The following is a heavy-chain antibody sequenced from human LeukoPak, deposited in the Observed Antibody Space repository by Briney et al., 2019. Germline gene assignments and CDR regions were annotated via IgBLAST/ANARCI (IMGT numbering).Heavy chain of an antibody. V-gene: IGHV3-23*01. CDR3: TRDSFDGTVTLDY. D-gene: IGHD4-11*01. Sequence: GGSLRLSCAASGFTFSRLAMTWVRQAPGKGLEWVSTISASGPYYADAVRGRFTISRDNAKGSLSLQMNSLRAEDTAIYYCTRDSFDGTVTLDYWGQGTLVTVAS. CDR2: ISASGP. J-gene: IGHJ4*02. CDR1: GFTFSRLA.